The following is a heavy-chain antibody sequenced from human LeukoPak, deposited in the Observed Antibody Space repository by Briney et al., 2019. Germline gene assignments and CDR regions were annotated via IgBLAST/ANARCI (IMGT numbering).Heavy chain of an antibody. J-gene: IGHJ6*02. D-gene: IGHD1-1*01. CDR1: GGSFSGYY. CDR3: ARAKEDDQYYYGMDV. Sequence: PSETLSLTCAVYGGSFSGYYWSWIRQPPGKGLEWIGEINHSGSTNYNPSLKSRVTISVDTSKNQFSLKLSSVTAADTAVYYCARAKEDDQYYYGMDVWGQGTTVTVSS. V-gene: IGHV4-34*01. CDR2: INHSGST.